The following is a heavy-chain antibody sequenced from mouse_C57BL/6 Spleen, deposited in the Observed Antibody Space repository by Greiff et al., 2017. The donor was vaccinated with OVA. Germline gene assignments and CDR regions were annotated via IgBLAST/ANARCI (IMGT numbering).Heavy chain of an antibody. Sequence: VQLQQPGAELVMPGASVKLSCKASGYTFTSYWMHWVKQRPGQGLEWIGEIDPSDSYTNYNQKFKGKSTLTVDKSSSTAYMQLSSLTSEDSAVYYCARRPGSSWAMDYWGQGTSVTVSS. J-gene: IGHJ4*01. CDR2: IDPSDSYT. CDR1: GYTFTSYW. CDR3: ARRPGSSWAMDY. V-gene: IGHV1-69*01. D-gene: IGHD1-1*01.